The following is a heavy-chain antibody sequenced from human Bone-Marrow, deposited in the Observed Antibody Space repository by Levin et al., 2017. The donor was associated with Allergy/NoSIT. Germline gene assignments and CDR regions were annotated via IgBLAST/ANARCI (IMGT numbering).Heavy chain of an antibody. D-gene: IGHD3-22*01. CDR2: LDPEDLKT. CDR3: ATAGDYYDNSAFDY. Sequence: GESLKISCKVSGYSLSDVSLHWVRRPPGKGLEWMGGLDPEDLKTIYAQKFQGRVTMTEDTSTDTAYMEVTSLTSDDTAVYYCATAGDYYDNSAFDYWGQGTLVTVSS. J-gene: IGHJ4*02. V-gene: IGHV1-24*01. CDR1: GYSLSDVS.